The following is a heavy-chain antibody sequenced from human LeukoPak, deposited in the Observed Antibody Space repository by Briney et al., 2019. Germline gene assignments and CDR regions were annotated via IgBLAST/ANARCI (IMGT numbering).Heavy chain of an antibody. J-gene: IGHJ4*02. CDR2: MNPNSGNR. CDR3: ARGITVAGKDYFDY. Sequence: GASVKVSCKAAGYTFVSHGISWVRLAPGQGLEWMGWMNPNSGNRDYAQKFQGRITMTRNTSISTAYMELSSLRSEDTAVYYCARGITVAGKDYFDYWGQGTLVTVSS. D-gene: IGHD6-19*01. CDR1: GYTFVSHG. V-gene: IGHV1-8*01.